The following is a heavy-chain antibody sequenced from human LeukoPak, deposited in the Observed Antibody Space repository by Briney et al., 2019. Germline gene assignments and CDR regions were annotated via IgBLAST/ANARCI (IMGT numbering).Heavy chain of an antibody. CDR3: ARSSNGVYIQ. CDR1: GFTSRNYY. V-gene: IGHV3-74*01. Sequence: GGSLRLSCVASGFTSRNYYMHWVRQVPGKGLVWVSRISGDGSSIFYADSVKGRFTISRDNAKNSLYVQMNSLRADDSAVYYCARSSNGVYIQWGQGTLVTVSS. D-gene: IGHD2-8*01. J-gene: IGHJ4*02. CDR2: ISGDGSSI.